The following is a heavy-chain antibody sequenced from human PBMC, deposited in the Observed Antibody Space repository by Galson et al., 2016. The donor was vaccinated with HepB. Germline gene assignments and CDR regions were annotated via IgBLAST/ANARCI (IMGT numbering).Heavy chain of an antibody. CDR2: IDWDDDK. V-gene: IGHV2-70*04. D-gene: IGHD3-10*01. CDR3: ARQYGSGPLDV. J-gene: IGHJ6*04. Sequence: PALVKPTQTLTLTCSFPGFSLNSHGMRVSWIRQPPGKTLEWLARIDWDDDKFYNTSLKTRLTISKDTSKNQVVLTMTNMDPVDTATYYCARQYGSGPLDVWGTGNTVTVSS. CDR1: GFSLNSHGMR.